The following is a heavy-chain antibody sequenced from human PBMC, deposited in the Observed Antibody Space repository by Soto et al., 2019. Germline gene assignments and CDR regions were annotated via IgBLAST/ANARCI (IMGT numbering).Heavy chain of an antibody. Sequence: SETLSLTCAVSGGSITTYYWSWILQPPGKGLEWIGYVYSSGTTTYNPSLESRVTISLDTSKNQFSLKLTSVTAADTAVYFCARSGDSSGYYYVLDYWGQGTMVTVYS. CDR2: VYSSGTT. J-gene: IGHJ4*02. V-gene: IGHV4-59*01. CDR3: ARSGDSSGYYYVLDY. CDR1: GGSITTYY. D-gene: IGHD3-22*01.